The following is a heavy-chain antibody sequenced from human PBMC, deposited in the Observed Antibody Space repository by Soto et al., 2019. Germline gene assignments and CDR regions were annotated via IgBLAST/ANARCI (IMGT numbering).Heavy chain of an antibody. CDR1: GYTFTSYG. CDR2: ISAYNGNT. V-gene: IGHV1-18*01. CDR3: ARGGDPFTIFGVVIAFDI. J-gene: IGHJ3*02. D-gene: IGHD3-3*01. Sequence: ASVKVSCKASGYTFTSYGISWVRQAPGQGLEWMGWISAYNGNTNYAQKLQGRVTMTTYTSTSTAYMELRSLRSDDTAVYYCARGGDPFTIFGVVIAFDIWGQGTMVTVSS.